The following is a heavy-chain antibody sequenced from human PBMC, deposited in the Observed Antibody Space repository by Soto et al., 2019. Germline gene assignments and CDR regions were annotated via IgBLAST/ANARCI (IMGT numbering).Heavy chain of an antibody. J-gene: IGHJ4*02. CDR1: GYSFTKFD. CDR2: LNPKSGNT. CDR3: ARVTAGSSDFDY. Sequence: QEQLVQSGAEVKEPGASVRVSCKAAGYSFTKFDINWVRQAPGQGLEWMGWLNPKSGNTGYAQNLQGRVTMTRDTSISTAYMELRTLRSEDTALYYCARVTAGSSDFDYWGQGTLVTVSS. D-gene: IGHD6-6*01. V-gene: IGHV1-8*01.